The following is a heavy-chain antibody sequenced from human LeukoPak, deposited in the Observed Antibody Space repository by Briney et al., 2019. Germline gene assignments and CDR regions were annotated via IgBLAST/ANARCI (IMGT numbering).Heavy chain of an antibody. CDR1: GGSISSGDYY. V-gene: IGHV4-30-4*08. J-gene: IGHJ5*02. D-gene: IGHD3-22*01. CDR3: ARVGGDYYDSSGYYPPIDP. Sequence: PSETLSLTCTVSGGSISSGDYYWSWIRQPPGKGLEWIGYIYYSGSTYYNPSLKSRVTISVDTPKNQFSLKLSSVTAADTAVYYCARVGGDYYDSSGYYPPIDPWGQGTLVTVSS. CDR2: IYYSGST.